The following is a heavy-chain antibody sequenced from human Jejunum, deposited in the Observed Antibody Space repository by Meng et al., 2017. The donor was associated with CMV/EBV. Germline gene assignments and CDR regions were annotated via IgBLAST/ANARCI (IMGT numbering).Heavy chain of an antibody. CDR2: IYSDGST. V-gene: IGHV3-53*01. J-gene: IGHJ4*02. D-gene: IGHD3-10*01. CDR1: RFTISGNY. Sequence: SCAASRFTISGNYMRWVRQARGKGLEWVSVIYSDGSTTYADSVKGRFTISRDNSKNPLYLQMTSLRAEDTAVYYCARMLRYYYQHWGQGTRVTVSS. CDR3: ARMLRYYYQH.